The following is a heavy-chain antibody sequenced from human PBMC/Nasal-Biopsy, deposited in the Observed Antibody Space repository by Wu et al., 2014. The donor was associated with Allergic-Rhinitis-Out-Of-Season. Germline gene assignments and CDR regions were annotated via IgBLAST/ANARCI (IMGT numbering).Heavy chain of an antibody. V-gene: IGHV3-13*01. CDR1: GFTFSSYD. D-gene: IGHD2-8*01. Sequence: LSCAASGFTFSSYDMHWVRQATGKGLEWVSAIGTAGDTYYPGSVKGRFTISRDNAKNSLYLQMNSLRAEDTALYYCAKSRGRGLSVSGEGWFDYWGQGTLVTVSS. CDR2: IGTAGDT. CDR3: AKSRGRGLSVSGEGWFDY. J-gene: IGHJ4*02.